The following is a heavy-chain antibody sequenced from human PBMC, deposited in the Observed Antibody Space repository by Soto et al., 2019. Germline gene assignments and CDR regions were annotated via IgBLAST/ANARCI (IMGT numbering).Heavy chain of an antibody. CDR2: ISGSGGST. CDR3: APQFHCGSDCHRPNSANWFDP. D-gene: IGHD2-21*01. V-gene: IGHV3-23*01. J-gene: IGHJ5*02. CDR1: GFTFSSYA. Sequence: GESLKISCAASGFTFSSYAMSWVRQAPGKGLEWVSAISGSGGSTYYADSVKGRFTISRDNSKNTLYLQMNSLRAEDTAVYYCAPQFHCGSDCHRPNSANWFDPWGQGTLVTVSS.